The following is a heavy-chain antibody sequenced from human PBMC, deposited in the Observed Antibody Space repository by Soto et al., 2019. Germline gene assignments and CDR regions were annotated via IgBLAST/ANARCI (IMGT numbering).Heavy chain of an antibody. CDR3: ARTISSGYYYYYGMDV. D-gene: IGHD3-9*01. V-gene: IGHV5-51*01. Sequence: GESLKISCKCSGYSFTSYWIVLVRQMPGKGLEWMGIIYPGDSDTRYSPSFQGQVTISADKSISTAYLQWSSLKASDTAMYYCARTISSGYYYYYGMDVWGQGTTVTVSS. CDR1: GYSFTSYW. CDR2: IYPGDSDT. J-gene: IGHJ6*02.